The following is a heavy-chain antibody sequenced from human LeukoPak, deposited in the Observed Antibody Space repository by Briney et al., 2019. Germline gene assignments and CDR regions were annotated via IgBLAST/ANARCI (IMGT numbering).Heavy chain of an antibody. D-gene: IGHD2-2*01. CDR1: GYTFTGYY. V-gene: IGHV1-2*02. CDR3: ARAGFGVVVPAAIGWFDP. CDR2: INPNSGGT. Sequence: GASVKVSCKASGYTFTGYYMHWVRQAPGQGLEWMGWINPNSGGTNYAQKFQSRVTMTRDTSISTAYMELSRLRSDDTAVYYCARAGFGVVVPAAIGWFDPWGQGTLVTVSS. J-gene: IGHJ5*02.